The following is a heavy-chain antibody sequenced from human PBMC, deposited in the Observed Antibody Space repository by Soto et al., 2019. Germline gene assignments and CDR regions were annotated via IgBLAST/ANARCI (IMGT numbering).Heavy chain of an antibody. CDR2: IKRDGSEK. D-gene: IGHD4-17*01. CDR3: ARVRATDYEIDY. J-gene: IGHJ4*02. CDR1: VFMVGGYW. Sequence: VGSMRLSWTASVFMVGGYWVTWVRHVPGKGLQWVANIKRDGSEKYYVDFVKGRFTISRDNADNSVFLDMNNLRVDDTATYYCARVRATDYEIDYWGQGALLTVSS. V-gene: IGHV3-7*03.